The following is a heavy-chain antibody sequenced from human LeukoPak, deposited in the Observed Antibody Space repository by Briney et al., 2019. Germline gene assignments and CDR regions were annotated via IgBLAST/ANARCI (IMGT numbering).Heavy chain of an antibody. CDR1: GFTVSSYW. Sequence: PGRSLRLSCAASGFTVSSYWMTWVRQAPGKGLEWVANIREDGSEKYVDSVKGRFTISRDNAKNSLYLQVNSLRAEDTAVYYCARLNYDFWSGVWEGYYMDVWGKGTTVTVSS. V-gene: IGHV3-7*01. CDR3: ARLNYDFWSGVWEGYYMDV. D-gene: IGHD3-3*01. CDR2: IREDGSEK. J-gene: IGHJ6*03.